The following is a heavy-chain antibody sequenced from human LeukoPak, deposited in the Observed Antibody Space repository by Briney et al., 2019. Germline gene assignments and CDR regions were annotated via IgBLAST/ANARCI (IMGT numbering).Heavy chain of an antibody. CDR1: GYTFTSYY. CDR3: ARDMGIAVAGSSRNWFDP. V-gene: IGHV1-46*01. CDR2: INPSGGST. J-gene: IGHJ5*02. Sequence: ASVNVSCKASGYTFTSYYMHWVRQAPGQGLEWMGIINPSGGSTSYARKFQGRVTMTRDTSTSTVYMELSSLRSEDTAVYYCARDMGIAVAGSSRNWFDPWGQGTLVIVSS. D-gene: IGHD6-19*01.